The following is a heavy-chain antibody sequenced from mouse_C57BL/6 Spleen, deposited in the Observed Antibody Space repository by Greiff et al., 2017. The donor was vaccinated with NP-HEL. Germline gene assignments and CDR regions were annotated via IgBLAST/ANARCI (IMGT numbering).Heavy chain of an antibody. CDR2: IDPETGGT. CDR3: TRHITTLYGFAY. J-gene: IGHJ3*01. CDR1: GYTFTDYE. Sequence: QVQLQQSGAELVRPGASVTLSCKASGYTFTDYEMHWVKQTPVHGLEWIGAIDPETGGTAYNQKFKGKAILTADKSSSTAYMELRSLTSEDSAVYYFTRHITTLYGFAYWGQGTLVTVSS. D-gene: IGHD1-1*01. V-gene: IGHV1-15*01.